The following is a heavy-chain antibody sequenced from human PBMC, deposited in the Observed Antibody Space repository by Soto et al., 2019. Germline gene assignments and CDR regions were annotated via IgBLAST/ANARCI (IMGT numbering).Heavy chain of an antibody. V-gene: IGHV3-48*01. Sequence: EVQLVESGGGLVQPGGSLRLSCAASGFTFSSYSMNWVRQAPGKGLEWVSSISSSSNSIYYADSVKGRFTTSRDNAKNSRHLQMNQLGAGDTALYYCARPVECSTPSCLRWGQGTLVTVSS. CDR3: ARPVECSTPSCLR. CDR1: GFTFSSYS. J-gene: IGHJ4*02. CDR2: ISSSSNSI. D-gene: IGHD2-2*01.